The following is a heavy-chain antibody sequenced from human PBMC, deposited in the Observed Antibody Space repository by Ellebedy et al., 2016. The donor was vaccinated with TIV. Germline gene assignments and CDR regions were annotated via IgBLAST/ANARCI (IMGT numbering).Heavy chain of an antibody. CDR2: ISYDGSNK. J-gene: IGHJ3*02. V-gene: IGHV3-30-3*01. Sequence: GESLKISXAASGFTFRSYAMHWVRQAPGKGLEWVAIISYDGSNKYYADSVKGRFTISRDNSKNTLYLQMNSLRAEDTAVYYCARERCESNGYCNHDAFDIWGQGTMVTVSS. D-gene: IGHD2-8*01. CDR3: ARERCESNGYCNHDAFDI. CDR1: GFTFRSYA.